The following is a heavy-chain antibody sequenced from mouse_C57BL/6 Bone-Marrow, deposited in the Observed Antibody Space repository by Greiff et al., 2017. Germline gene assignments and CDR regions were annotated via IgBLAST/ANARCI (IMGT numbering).Heavy chain of an antibody. D-gene: IGHD3-2*02. Sequence: VKLLESGAELVKPGASVKLSCKASGYTFTEYTIHWVKQRSGQGLEWIGWFYPGSGSIKYNEKFKDKATLTADKSSSTVYMELSRLTSEDSAVYFCARHEDRDSSGPPAMDYWGQGSSVTVSS. V-gene: IGHV1-62-2*01. J-gene: IGHJ4*01. CDR1: GYTFTEYT. CDR2: FYPGSGSI. CDR3: ARHEDRDSSGPPAMDY.